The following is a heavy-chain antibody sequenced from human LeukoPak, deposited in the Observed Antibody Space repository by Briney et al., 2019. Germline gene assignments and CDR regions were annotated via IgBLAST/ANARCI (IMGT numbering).Heavy chain of an antibody. CDR3: AKARCGGDCSGAFDI. CDR1: GFTVSSSY. CDR2: IYSGGST. J-gene: IGHJ3*02. V-gene: IGHV3-53*04. D-gene: IGHD2-21*02. Sequence: PGGSLRLSCAASGFTVSSSYMSWVRQAPGKGLEWVSIIYSGGSTYYADSVKGRFTISRHNSKNTLYLQMNSLRTEDTAVYYCAKARCGGDCSGAFDIWGQGTMVTVSS.